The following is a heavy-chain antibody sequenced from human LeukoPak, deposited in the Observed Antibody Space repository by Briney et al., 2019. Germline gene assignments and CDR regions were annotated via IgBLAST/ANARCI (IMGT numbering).Heavy chain of an antibody. D-gene: IGHD2-15*01. V-gene: IGHV3-23*01. Sequence: GGSLRLSCAASGFTFSSFAMSWVRQAPGKGLEWVSSISHSAYSTYYADSVKGRFTISRGNSKNTLYLQMSSLRAEDTAVYYCAKAPPPYCSGGSCFDAFDIWGQGTMVTVSS. CDR1: GFTFSSFA. J-gene: IGHJ3*02. CDR2: ISHSAYST. CDR3: AKAPPPYCSGGSCFDAFDI.